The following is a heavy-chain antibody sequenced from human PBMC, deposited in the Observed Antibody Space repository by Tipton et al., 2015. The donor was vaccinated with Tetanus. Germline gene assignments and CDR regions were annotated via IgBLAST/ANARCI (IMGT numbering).Heavy chain of an antibody. D-gene: IGHD1-26*01. Sequence: TLSLTCTVSSASISSSDYYWSWIRQPPGKGLEWIGNVYSSGSTYYNPSLKGRVTISVDTSTTQFSLRLNSVTAADTAIYYCARDHRLSASYAGWFDPWGQGTLVTVSS. V-gene: IGHV4-61*08. CDR2: VYSSGST. CDR3: ARDHRLSASYAGWFDP. J-gene: IGHJ5*02. CDR1: SASISSSDYY.